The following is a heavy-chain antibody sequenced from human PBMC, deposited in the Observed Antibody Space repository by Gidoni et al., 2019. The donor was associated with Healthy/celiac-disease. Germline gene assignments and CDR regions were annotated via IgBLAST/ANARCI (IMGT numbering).Heavy chain of an antibody. CDR2: IYTSGST. CDR1: GGSLSSSY. Sequence: QVQLQESGPGLVKPSETLSLTCTVSGGSLSSSYWRWIRQPAGKGLEWIGRIYTSGSTNYNPSLKSRVTMSVDTSKNQFSLKLSSVTAADTAVYYCARGSIGRNIAVAGHFDYWGQGTLVTVSS. D-gene: IGHD6-19*01. V-gene: IGHV4-4*07. CDR3: ARGSIGRNIAVAGHFDY. J-gene: IGHJ4*02.